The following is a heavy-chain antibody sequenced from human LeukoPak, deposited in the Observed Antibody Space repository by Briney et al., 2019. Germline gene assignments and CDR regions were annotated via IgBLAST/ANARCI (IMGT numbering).Heavy chain of an antibody. CDR1: GGTFSSYA. D-gene: IGHD5-24*01. J-gene: IGHJ5*02. V-gene: IGHV1-69*13. CDR2: IIPIFGTA. CDR3: ARSREMVPEWLDP. Sequence: GASVKVSCKASGGTFSSYAISWVRQAPGQGLEWMGGIIPIFGTANYAQKFQGRVTITADESTSTAYMELSSLRSEDTAVYYCARSREMVPEWLDPWGQGTLVTVSS.